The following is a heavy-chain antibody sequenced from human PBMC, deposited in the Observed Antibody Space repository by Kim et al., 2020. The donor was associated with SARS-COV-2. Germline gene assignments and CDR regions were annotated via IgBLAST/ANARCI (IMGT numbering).Heavy chain of an antibody. V-gene: IGHV5-51*01. Sequence: GESLKISCEASGYNFMTYWIGWVCRKPGRGLEWMGVIYPGDSSPKYSPSFQGQVSISADRSTNTVYLQWSSLKASDSGIYYCARQEYTSSSRFVDPWGQGTLVTVSS. D-gene: IGHD2-2*01. CDR2: IYPGDSSP. CDR1: GYNFMTYW. CDR3: ARQEYTSSSRFVDP. J-gene: IGHJ5*02.